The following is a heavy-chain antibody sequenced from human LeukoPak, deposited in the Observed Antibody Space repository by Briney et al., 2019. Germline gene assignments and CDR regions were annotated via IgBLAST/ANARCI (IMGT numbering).Heavy chain of an antibody. D-gene: IGHD3-9*01. CDR2: IQPDGTAK. V-gene: IGHV3-7*01. CDR1: GFTFGSHW. J-gene: IGHJ4*02. CDR3: ARWNYDSLTGYYIDY. Sequence: PGGFLRLSCAASGFTFGSHWMTWVRQAPGKGLEWVANIQPDGTAKEYVGSVKGRFSIPRDNAENSLYLQMNSLRAEDTAVYYCARWNYDSLTGYYIDYWGQGTLVAVSS.